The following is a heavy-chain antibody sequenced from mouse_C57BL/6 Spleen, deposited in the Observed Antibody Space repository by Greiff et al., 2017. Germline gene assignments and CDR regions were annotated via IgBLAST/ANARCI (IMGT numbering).Heavy chain of an antibody. V-gene: IGHV3-6*01. J-gene: IGHJ2*01. CDR3: AAYYGYDVGFDY. Sequence: EVQRVESGPGLVKPSQSLSLTCSVTGYSITSGYYWNWIRQFPGNKLEWMGYISYDGSNNYNPSLKNRISITRDTSKNQFFLKLNSVTTEDTATYYCAAYYGYDVGFDYWGQGTTLTVSS. CDR2: ISYDGSN. CDR1: GYSITSGYY. D-gene: IGHD2-9*01.